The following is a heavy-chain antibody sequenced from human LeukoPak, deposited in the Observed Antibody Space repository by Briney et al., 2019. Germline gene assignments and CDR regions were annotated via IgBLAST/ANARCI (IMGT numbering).Heavy chain of an antibody. CDR3: ARDLGFGEYRGFDY. CDR2: IYSGGST. CDR1: GFTVSSNY. J-gene: IGHJ4*02. V-gene: IGHV3-53*01. D-gene: IGHD3-10*01. Sequence: GGSLRLSCAASGFTVSSNYMSWVRQAPGKGLEWVSVIYSGGSTYYADSVKGRFTISRDNSKNTLYLQVNSLRAEDTAVYYCARDLGFGEYRGFDYWGQGTLVTVSS.